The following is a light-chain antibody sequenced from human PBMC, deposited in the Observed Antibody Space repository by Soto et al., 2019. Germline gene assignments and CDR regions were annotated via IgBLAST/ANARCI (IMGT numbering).Light chain of an antibody. J-gene: IGKJ1*01. Sequence: DIQMTQSPSSLSASVGDRVTITCRPSQSINNYLNWYQQKPGNAPKLLIYGISSLHGGVPLRFSGSGSGTDFTLTISSLEPEDSATYYCQQSYSTPRTFGQGTKVEIK. CDR2: GIS. V-gene: IGKV1-39*01. CDR3: QQSYSTPRT. CDR1: QSINNY.